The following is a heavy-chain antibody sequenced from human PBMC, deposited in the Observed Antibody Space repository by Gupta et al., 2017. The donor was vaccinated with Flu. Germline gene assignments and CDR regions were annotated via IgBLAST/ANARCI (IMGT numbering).Heavy chain of an antibody. CDR3: ARLVQDVSWFDP. V-gene: IGHV4-39*01. CDR2: IYYSGST. J-gene: IGHJ5*02. D-gene: IGHD3-16*02. Sequence: QLQLQESGPGLVKPSETLSLTCTVSGGSISSSSYYWGWIRQPPGKGLEWIGSIYYSGSTYYNPSLKSRVTISVDTSKNQFSLKLSSVTAADTAVYYCARLVQDVSWFDPWGQGTLVTVSS. CDR1: GGSISSSSYY.